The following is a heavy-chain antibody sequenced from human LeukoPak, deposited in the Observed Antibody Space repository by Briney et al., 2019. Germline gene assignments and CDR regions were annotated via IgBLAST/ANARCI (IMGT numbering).Heavy chain of an antibody. V-gene: IGHV4-30-4*08. Sequence: PSQTLSLTCTVSGGSISSGDYYWSWIRQPPGKGLEWIGYIYYSGSTYYNPSLKSRVTISVDTSKNQFSLRLNSVTAADTAVYYCARAYFGSSYYHLDHWGQGTLVTVSS. D-gene: IGHD3-10*01. J-gene: IGHJ4*02. CDR1: GGSISSGDYY. CDR3: ARAYFGSSYYHLDH. CDR2: IYYSGST.